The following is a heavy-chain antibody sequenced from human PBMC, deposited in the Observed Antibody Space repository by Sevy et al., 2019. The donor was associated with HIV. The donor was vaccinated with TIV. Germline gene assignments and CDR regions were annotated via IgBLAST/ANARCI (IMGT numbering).Heavy chain of an antibody. Sequence: GGSLRLSCAASGFTFSSYEMNWVRQAPGKGLEWVSYISSSGSTIYYADSVKGRFTISRDNSKNTLYLQMNSLRAEDTAVYYCAGEYYSRYEAFDYWGQGTLVTVSS. CDR3: AGEYYSRYEAFDY. J-gene: IGHJ4*02. D-gene: IGHD6-13*01. CDR1: GFTFSSYE. CDR2: ISSSGSTI. V-gene: IGHV3-48*03.